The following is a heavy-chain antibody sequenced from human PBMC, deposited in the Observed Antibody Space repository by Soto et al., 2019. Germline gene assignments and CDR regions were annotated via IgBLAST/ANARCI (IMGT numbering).Heavy chain of an antibody. CDR1: GFAFSSSV. V-gene: IGHV3-23*01. Sequence: EVHLLESGGDLVQPGGSLRLSCVASGFAFSSSVMGWVRQAPGKGLEWVSTITVRGDGTFYADSVKGRFSISRDNSENTLSLQMNSLRPDDTATYYCVKSRAGDFDYWGQGTLVTVSS. D-gene: IGHD6-19*01. J-gene: IGHJ4*02. CDR3: VKSRAGDFDY. CDR2: ITVRGDGT.